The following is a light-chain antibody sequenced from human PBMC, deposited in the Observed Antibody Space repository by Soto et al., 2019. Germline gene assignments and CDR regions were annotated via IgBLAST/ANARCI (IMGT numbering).Light chain of an antibody. V-gene: IGKV3-20*01. CDR3: QQYGRSRT. Sequence: EVVLTQSPGTLSLSPGERATLSCRASQSITNNYLAWYQQRPGLAPRLLIYGASSRATGIPDRFSGSGSGTVFTLTISRLEPEDFAVYYCQQYGRSRTFGQGTKVEI. CDR1: QSITNNY. CDR2: GAS. J-gene: IGKJ1*01.